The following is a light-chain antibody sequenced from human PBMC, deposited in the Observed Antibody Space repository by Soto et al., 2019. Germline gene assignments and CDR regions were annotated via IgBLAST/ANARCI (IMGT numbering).Light chain of an antibody. J-gene: IGKJ1*01. CDR2: AAS. V-gene: IGKV1-6*01. Sequence: AIQMTQSPSSLSASVGDRITITCRASQGIRNDLGWYQQKPGKAPNLLIYAASTLQSGVPSRFSGSGSGTYFTLTISSLQPEDVATYYCLADYNYPPFGQGTKVEIK. CDR1: QGIRND. CDR3: LADYNYPP.